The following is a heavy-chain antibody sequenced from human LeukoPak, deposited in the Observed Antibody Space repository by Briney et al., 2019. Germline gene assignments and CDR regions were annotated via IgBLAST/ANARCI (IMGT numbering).Heavy chain of an antibody. CDR3: AKLLNPYVWDNWFDP. V-gene: IGHV3-73*01. D-gene: IGHD3-10*02. J-gene: IGHJ5*02. CDR1: GFTFSDSG. Sequence: GGSLRLSCAASGFTFSDSGMHWVRQASGKGLEWVGHIRSKADSYATVYAASVKGKFTITRDDSENTLYLQMNSLRAEDTAVYYCAKLLNPYVWDNWFDPWGQGTLVTVSS. CDR2: IRSKADSYAT.